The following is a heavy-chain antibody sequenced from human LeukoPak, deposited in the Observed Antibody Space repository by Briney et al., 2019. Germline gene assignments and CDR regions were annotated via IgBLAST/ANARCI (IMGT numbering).Heavy chain of an antibody. CDR2: ISSSGSTI. J-gene: IGHJ4*02. Sequence: GGSLRLSCAASGFTFSDYYMSWIRQAPGKGLEWISYISSSGSTIYYADSVKGRFTISRDNSKNTLYLQMNSLRAEDTAVYYCAKASGSYYYFDYWGQGTLVTVSS. CDR1: GFTFSDYY. D-gene: IGHD1-26*01. CDR3: AKASGSYYYFDY. V-gene: IGHV3-11*01.